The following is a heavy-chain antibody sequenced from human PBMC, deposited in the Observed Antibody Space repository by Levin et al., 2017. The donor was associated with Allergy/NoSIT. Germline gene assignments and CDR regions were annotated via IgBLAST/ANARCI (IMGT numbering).Heavy chain of an antibody. CDR3: VRVYYYDGSGYYYEDY. J-gene: IGHJ4*02. CDR2: FNPNSGGA. Sequence: ASVKVSCKASGYTFTGYHIHWVRQAPGQGLEWMGWFNPNSGGADYAQKFQGRVTMTRDTSFSTAYMELSRLRSDDTAVYYCVRVYYYDGSGYYYEDYWGQGTLVSVSS. CDR1: GYTFTGYH. D-gene: IGHD3-22*01. V-gene: IGHV1-2*02.